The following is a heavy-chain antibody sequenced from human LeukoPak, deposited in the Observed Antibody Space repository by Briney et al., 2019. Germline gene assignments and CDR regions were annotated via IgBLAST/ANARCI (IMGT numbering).Heavy chain of an antibody. CDR1: GFTFSAYW. J-gene: IGHJ6*02. V-gene: IGHV3-7*04. CDR3: ARGPMNSGSYVYNYYPLGV. CDR2: IKRDGSEN. Sequence: GGSLRLSCAASGFTFSAYWMTWVRQAPGEGLEWVANIKRDGSENYYMDSMRGRFTISRDNAKDSLFLEMNSLRAEDTAVYYCARGPMNSGSYVYNYYPLGVWGQGTTVTVS. D-gene: IGHD1-26*01.